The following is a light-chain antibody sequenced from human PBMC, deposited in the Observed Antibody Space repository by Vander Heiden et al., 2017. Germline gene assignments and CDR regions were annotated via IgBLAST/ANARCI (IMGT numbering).Light chain of an antibody. CDR3: SSYTGSNTV. Sequence: QSALTQPASVSGYPGQSNTISCTGSSSDVGVYNYVAWYQQHPGEAPKLMIYDVSYRPSGISNRFSGSKSGNTASLTISGLQAEDEADYYCSSYTGSNTVFGGGTKLTVL. V-gene: IGLV2-14*03. CDR2: DVS. J-gene: IGLJ2*01. CDR1: SSDVGVYNY.